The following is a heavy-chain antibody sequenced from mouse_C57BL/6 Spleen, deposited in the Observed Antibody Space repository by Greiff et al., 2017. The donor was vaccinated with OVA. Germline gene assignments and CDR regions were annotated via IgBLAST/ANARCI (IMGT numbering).Heavy chain of an antibody. CDR3: ARLYYGSSNWYFDV. CDR2: IYPGDGDT. V-gene: IGHV1-80*01. J-gene: IGHJ1*03. D-gene: IGHD1-1*01. CDR1: GYAFSSYW. Sequence: QVQLQQSGAELVKPGASVKISCKASGYAFSSYWMNWVKQRPGKGLEWIGQIYPGDGDTNYNGKFKGKATLTADKSSSTAYMQLSSLTSEDSAVYFCARLYYGSSNWYFDVWGTGTTVTVSS.